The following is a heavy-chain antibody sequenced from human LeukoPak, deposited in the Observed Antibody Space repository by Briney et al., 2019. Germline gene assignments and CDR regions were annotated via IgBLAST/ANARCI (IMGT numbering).Heavy chain of an antibody. CDR2: TSSSGDST. Sequence: GGSLRLSCAASGFTFSNYVMSWVRQAPGKGLECVSVTSSSGDSTYYADSVKGRFAISRDNSKNTLYLQMSSLRAEDTAVYYCAKDRDFWSGYYTASDYWGQGSLVTVSS. J-gene: IGHJ4*02. CDR1: GFTFSNYV. V-gene: IGHV3-23*01. D-gene: IGHD3-3*01. CDR3: AKDRDFWSGYYTASDY.